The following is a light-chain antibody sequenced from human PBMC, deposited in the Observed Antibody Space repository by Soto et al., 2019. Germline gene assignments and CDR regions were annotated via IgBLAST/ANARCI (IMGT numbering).Light chain of an antibody. Sequence: QSVLTQPPSASATPGQWVTISCSGSSSNIGGRFVYWYQHLPGTAPKLLIYSNNQRPSGVPDRFSGSKSGTSAFLAISGLRSGDEADYYCAAWDDSLSGPVFGGGTKLTVL. CDR1: SSNIGGRF. V-gene: IGLV1-47*02. CDR2: SNN. CDR3: AAWDDSLSGPV. J-gene: IGLJ2*01.